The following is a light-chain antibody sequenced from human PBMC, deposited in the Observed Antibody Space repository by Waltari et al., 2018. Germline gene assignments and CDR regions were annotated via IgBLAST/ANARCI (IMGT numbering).Light chain of an antibody. Sequence: QSVLTQPASVSGSPGQSITISCSGTSNDVGSSNHVAWYQQHPGNAPKLMIYDVNNRPSGVSNRFSGSKSGNTASLTISGLQAEDEANYHCSPYTGSNTLIFGGGTKLTVL. V-gene: IGLV2-14*03. CDR2: DVN. J-gene: IGLJ2*01. CDR1: SNDVGSSNH. CDR3: SPYTGSNTLI.